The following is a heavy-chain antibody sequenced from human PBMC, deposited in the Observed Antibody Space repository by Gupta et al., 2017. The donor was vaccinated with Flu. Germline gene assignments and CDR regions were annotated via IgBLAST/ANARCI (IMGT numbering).Heavy chain of an antibody. CDR1: GFSFSDHF. Sequence: EVQLVESGGGLVQPGGSLRLSCAASGFSFSDHFMDWVRQAPGRGLEWIGRVRNKARSYATEYAESVQGRFTISRDDAQQSLYLQMNSLRPEDTALYFCVRGASGLRATYYYGLDVWGQGTTVTVSS. V-gene: IGHV3-72*01. CDR2: VRNKARSYAT. D-gene: IGHD1-26*01. J-gene: IGHJ6*02. CDR3: VRGASGLRATYYYGLDV.